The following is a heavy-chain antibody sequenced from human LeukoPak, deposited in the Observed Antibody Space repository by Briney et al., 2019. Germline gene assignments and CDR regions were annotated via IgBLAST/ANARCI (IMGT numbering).Heavy chain of an antibody. CDR1: GFTFSSYS. D-gene: IGHD2-15*01. CDR2: FRSSSNTI. Sequence: GGSLRLSCAASGFTFSSYSMNWVRQAPGKGLEWVSYFRSSSNTIYYADSVKGRFTISRDNAENSLYLQMNSLRAEDTAVYYCARDFHRAAAATGAFDIWGQGTMVTVSS. J-gene: IGHJ3*02. CDR3: ARDFHRAAAATGAFDI. V-gene: IGHV3-48*04.